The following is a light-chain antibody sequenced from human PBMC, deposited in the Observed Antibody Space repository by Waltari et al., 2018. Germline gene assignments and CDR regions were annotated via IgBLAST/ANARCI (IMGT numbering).Light chain of an antibody. J-gene: IGLJ3*02. CDR1: ALPTNY. Sequence: SHELTQPPSVSVSPGQTARITCSGDALPTNYIYWYQQKSGQAPVMLIYEDNKRPSGVPGRLSGSSSGTLATLTVSGAVVEDEGDYYCYSTDSSSFPLFGGGTRLTGL. V-gene: IGLV3-10*01. CDR3: YSTDSSSFPL. CDR2: EDN.